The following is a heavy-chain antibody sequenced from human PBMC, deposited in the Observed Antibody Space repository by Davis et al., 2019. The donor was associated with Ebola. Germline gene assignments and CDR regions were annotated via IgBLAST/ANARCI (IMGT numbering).Heavy chain of an antibody. CDR1: GFTFSSYA. Sequence: PGGSLRLSCAASGFTFSSYAMHWVRQAPGKGLEWVAVISYDGSNKYYADSVKGRFTISRDNSKNTLYLQMSSLRSEDTAVYYCAVVIAAPSYYFDYWGQGTLVTVSS. D-gene: IGHD6-6*01. J-gene: IGHJ4*02. CDR3: AVVIAAPSYYFDY. CDR2: ISYDGSNK. V-gene: IGHV3-30-3*01.